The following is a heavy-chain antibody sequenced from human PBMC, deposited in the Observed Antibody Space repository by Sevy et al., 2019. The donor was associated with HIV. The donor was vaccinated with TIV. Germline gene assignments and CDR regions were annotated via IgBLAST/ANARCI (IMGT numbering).Heavy chain of an antibody. Sequence: GGSLRLSCAASGFTFSSYAMSWVRQAPGKGLRWVSTISGSGNKTYYADSVKGRFTISRDNSKNSMYLQINSLRAEDTAVYYCAKSGYRAAVGTDWGQGTLVTVSS. CDR1: GFTFSSYA. CDR2: ISGSGNKT. V-gene: IGHV3-23*01. CDR3: AKSGYRAAVGTD. J-gene: IGHJ4*02. D-gene: IGHD6-13*01.